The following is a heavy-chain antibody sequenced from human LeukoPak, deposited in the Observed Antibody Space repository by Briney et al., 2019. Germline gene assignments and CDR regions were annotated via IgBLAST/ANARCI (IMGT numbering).Heavy chain of an antibody. CDR1: GGSFSGYY. Sequence: SETLSLTCAVYGGSFSGYYWSWIRQPPGKGLEWIGEINHSGSTNYNPSLKSRVTISVDTSKNQFSLKLSSVTAAGTAVYYCARASREVVGIAAAGTGGYFDYWGQGTLVTVSS. CDR2: INHSGST. J-gene: IGHJ4*02. D-gene: IGHD6-13*01. V-gene: IGHV4-34*01. CDR3: ARASREVVGIAAAGTGGYFDY.